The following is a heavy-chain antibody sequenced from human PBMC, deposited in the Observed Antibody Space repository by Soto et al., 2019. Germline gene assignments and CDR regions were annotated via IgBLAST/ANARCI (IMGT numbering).Heavy chain of an antibody. Sequence: SETLSLTCSVSCGSLSKYYWRCIRQPAGKGLEWIGLISTSGHVVSKASRRRRLTMSVDTSKNQFSLKLTSVTAADTAVYYCARDNLDFWSLYHLAFDYWGQGALVPVSS. J-gene: IGHJ4*02. V-gene: IGHV4-4*07. CDR3: ARDNLDFWSLYHLAFDY. CDR2: ISTSGHV. CDR1: CGSLSKYY. D-gene: IGHD3-3*01.